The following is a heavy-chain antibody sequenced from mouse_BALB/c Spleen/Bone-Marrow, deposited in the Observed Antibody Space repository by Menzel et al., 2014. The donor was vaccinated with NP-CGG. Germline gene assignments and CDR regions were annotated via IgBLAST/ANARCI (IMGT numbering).Heavy chain of an antibody. CDR2: TLPGSGSS. CDR1: GYTFSSYW. J-gene: IGHJ4*01. CDR3: ASRGYAMDY. V-gene: IGHV1-9*01. Sequence: QVQLQQSGAELMKPGASVKISCKATGYTFSSYWIEWIKQRPGHGLEWIGETLPGSGSSNYNEKFKGKATFTADTSSNTAYMQLSSLTSEDSAVYYYASRGYAMDYWGQGTSVTVSS.